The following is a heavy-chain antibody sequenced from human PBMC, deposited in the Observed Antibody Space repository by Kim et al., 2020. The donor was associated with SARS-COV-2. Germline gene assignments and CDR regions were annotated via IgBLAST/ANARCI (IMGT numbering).Heavy chain of an antibody. D-gene: IGHD6-13*01. V-gene: IGHV3-21*01. J-gene: IGHJ6*02. CDR2: ISSSSSYI. CDR1: GFTFSSYS. CDR3: ARGGDSGRGMAV. Sequence: GGSLRLSCAASGFTFSSYSMNWVRQAPGKGLEWVSSISSSSSYIYYADSVKGRFTISRDNAKNSLYLQMNSLRAEDTAVYYCARGGDSGRGMAVWGQGTTVTVSS.